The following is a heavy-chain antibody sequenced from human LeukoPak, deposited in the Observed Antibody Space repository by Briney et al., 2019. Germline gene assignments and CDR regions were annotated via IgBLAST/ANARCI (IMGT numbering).Heavy chain of an antibody. CDR2: IWYDGSNK. Sequence: PGGSLRLSCAASGFTFSSNGMHWVRQAPGKGLEWVGIIWYDGSNKYYADSVKGRFTISRDNSKNTLYLQMNSLRVEDTAVYYCARPYYSNYYYYGMDVWGQGDTVTVSS. CDR1: GFTFSSNG. CDR3: ARPYYSNYYYYGMDV. D-gene: IGHD4-11*01. J-gene: IGHJ6*02. V-gene: IGHV3-33*01.